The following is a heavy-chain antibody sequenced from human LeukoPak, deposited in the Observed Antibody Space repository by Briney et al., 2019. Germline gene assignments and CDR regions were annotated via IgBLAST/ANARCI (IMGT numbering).Heavy chain of an antibody. V-gene: IGHV3-30*18. CDR1: GFTFSSYD. CDR3: AKVMEDSAGYYGNYYYYGMDV. D-gene: IGHD3-22*01. CDR2: ISHDGNDR. J-gene: IGHJ6*02. Sequence: GGSLRLSCAASGFTFSSYDMHWVRQAPGKGLEWVAVISHDGNDRYYADSVKGRFTVSRDHSKSTLYLQMNSLRAEDTAVYYCAKVMEDSAGYYGNYYYYGMDVWGQGTTVTVSS.